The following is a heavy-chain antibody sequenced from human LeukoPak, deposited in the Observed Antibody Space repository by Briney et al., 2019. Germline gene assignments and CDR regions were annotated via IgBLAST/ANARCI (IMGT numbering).Heavy chain of an antibody. CDR2: ILYDGSKQ. CDR1: GFTFSTYT. Sequence: PGRSLRLSCAASGFTFSTYTMPWVRQAPGKGLEWVAVILYDGSKQYYANSVRGRFTVSRDNSKNTLYLQMNSLRAEDTATYYCARVDCSTTSCSPFDYWGQGTLVTVSS. J-gene: IGHJ4*02. CDR3: ARVDCSTTSCSPFDY. D-gene: IGHD2-2*01. V-gene: IGHV3-30*01.